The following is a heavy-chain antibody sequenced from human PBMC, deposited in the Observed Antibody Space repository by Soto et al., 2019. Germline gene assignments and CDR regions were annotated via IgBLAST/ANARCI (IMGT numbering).Heavy chain of an antibody. CDR1: GYTFTSYA. J-gene: IGHJ4*02. D-gene: IGHD2-15*01. Sequence: QVQLVQSGAEVKKPGASVKVSCKASGYTFTSYAMHWVRQAPGQRLEWMGWINAGNGNTKYSQKFQGRVTITRDTSARTAYMELRSLRSEDSAVYYCAGGYCSGGSFYSVLEYWGQGTLVTVSS. CDR3: AGGYCSGGSFYSVLEY. V-gene: IGHV1-3*01. CDR2: INAGNGNT.